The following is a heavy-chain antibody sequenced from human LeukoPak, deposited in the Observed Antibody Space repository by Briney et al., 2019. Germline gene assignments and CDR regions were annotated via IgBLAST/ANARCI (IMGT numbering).Heavy chain of an antibody. CDR1: GFTVNSYA. CDR2: ISASGDNT. V-gene: IGHV3-23*01. J-gene: IGHJ4*02. Sequence: PGGSLRLSCDASGFTVNSYAMNWVRQAPGKGLEWVSVISASGDNTYYADSVKGRFTIPRDDSKNTVYLQMNSLRADDTAVYHCAKGGRRHYGDYVAFWGQGTLVTVSS. D-gene: IGHD4-17*01. CDR3: AKGGRRHYGDYVAF.